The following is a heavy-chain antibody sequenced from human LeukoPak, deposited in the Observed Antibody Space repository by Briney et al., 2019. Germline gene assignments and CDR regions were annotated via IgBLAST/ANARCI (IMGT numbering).Heavy chain of an antibody. CDR2: INHSGST. CDR3: ARDSATYYFDY. Sequence: SETLSLTCAVYGGSSSGYYWSWIRQPPGKGLEWIGEINHSGSTNYNPSLKSRVTISVDTSKDQFSLKLSSVTAADTAVYYCARDSATYYFDYWGQGTLVTVSS. CDR1: GGSSSGYY. V-gene: IGHV4-34*01. J-gene: IGHJ4*02.